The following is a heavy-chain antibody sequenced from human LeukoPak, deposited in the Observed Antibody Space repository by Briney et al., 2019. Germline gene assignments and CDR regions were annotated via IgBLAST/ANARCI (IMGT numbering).Heavy chain of an antibody. J-gene: IGHJ6*03. CDR2: INAGNGNT. CDR3: ARARYETRIWPKSRYDYYHYMDV. D-gene: IGHD3-3*01. CDR1: GYTFTSYT. Sequence: ASVKVSCKASGYTFTSYTIHWVRQAPGQRLEWMGWINAGNGNTKYSQEFQDRVTITRDTSASTAYMELSSLRSEDMAVYYCARARYETRIWPKSRYDYYHYMDVWGKGTTVTISS. V-gene: IGHV1-3*03.